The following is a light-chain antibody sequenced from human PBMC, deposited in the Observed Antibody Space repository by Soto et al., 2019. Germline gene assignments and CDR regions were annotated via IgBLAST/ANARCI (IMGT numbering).Light chain of an antibody. Sequence: DIQMTQSPSTLSASVGDRVTITCRASQSIGSWLAWYQQKPGKVPNLLIYKASSLESGVPTRFSGRGSGTEFTLTISSLQPDDFATYYCQQYKSFSPTFGGGTKVEIK. CDR2: KAS. CDR3: QQYKSFSPT. V-gene: IGKV1-5*03. CDR1: QSIGSW. J-gene: IGKJ4*01.